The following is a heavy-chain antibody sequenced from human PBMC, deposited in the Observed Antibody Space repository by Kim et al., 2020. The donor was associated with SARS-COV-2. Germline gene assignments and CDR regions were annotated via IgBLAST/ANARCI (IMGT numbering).Heavy chain of an antibody. CDR3: ARRPTGDNNWFDP. CDR2: IYYSGST. Sequence: SETLSLTCTVSGGSISSSSYYRGWIRQPPGKGLEWIGSIYYSGSTYYNPSLKSRVTISVDTSKNQFSLKLSSVTAADTAVYYCARRPTGDNNWFDPWGQGTLVTVSS. V-gene: IGHV4-39*01. CDR1: GGSISSSSYY. D-gene: IGHD7-27*01. J-gene: IGHJ5*02.